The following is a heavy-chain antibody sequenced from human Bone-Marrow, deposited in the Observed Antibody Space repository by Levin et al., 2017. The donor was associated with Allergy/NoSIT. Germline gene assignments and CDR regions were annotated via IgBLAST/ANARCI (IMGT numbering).Heavy chain of an antibody. J-gene: IGHJ4*02. D-gene: IGHD3-16*01. V-gene: IGHV3-33*01. Sequence: SCAASGFTLSTYTMHWVRQAPGKGLDWVAGIRFDGRNKFYADSVKGRFTISRDNSKNTLYLQMNSLRAEDTSLYYCARDAFGRNDLGGGFDFWGQGTLVTVSS. CDR1: GFTLSTYT. CDR2: IRFDGRNK. CDR3: ARDAFGRNDLGGGFDF.